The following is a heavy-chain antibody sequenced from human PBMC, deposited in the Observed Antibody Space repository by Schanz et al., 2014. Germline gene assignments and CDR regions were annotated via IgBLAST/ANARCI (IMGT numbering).Heavy chain of an antibody. J-gene: IGHJ6*02. D-gene: IGHD1-1*01. Sequence: QVQLQQWGAGLLKASETLSHTCAVYGGSSSDCYWSWIRQPPGKGLEWIGEINHSGGTNYNPSLKSRVTISVDKSKNQCSLKLSSVTAADTAVYYCARGGRTTYNYYYGMDVWGQGTTVTVSS. V-gene: IGHV4-34*01. CDR3: ARGGRTTYNYYYGMDV. CDR1: GGSSSDCY. CDR2: INHSGGT.